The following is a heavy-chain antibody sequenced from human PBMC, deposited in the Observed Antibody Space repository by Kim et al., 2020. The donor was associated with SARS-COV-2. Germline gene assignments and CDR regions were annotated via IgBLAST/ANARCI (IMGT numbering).Heavy chain of an antibody. V-gene: IGHV3-7*03. CDR3: ARNPGDYYDSSGWTRAYYYYGMDV. Sequence: GGSLRLSCAASGFTFSSYWMSWVRQAPGKGLEWVANIKQDGSEKYYVDSVKGRFTISRDNAKNSLYLQINSLRAEDTAVYYCARNPGDYYDSSGWTRAYYYYGMDVWGQGTTVTVSS. D-gene: IGHD3-22*01. J-gene: IGHJ6*02. CDR2: IKQDGSEK. CDR1: GFTFSSYW.